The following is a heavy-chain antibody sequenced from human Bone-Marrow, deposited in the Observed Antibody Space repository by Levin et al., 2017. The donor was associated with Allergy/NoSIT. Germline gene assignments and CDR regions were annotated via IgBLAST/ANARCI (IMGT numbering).Heavy chain of an antibody. J-gene: IGHJ5*02. CDR2: ISSRNTTI. D-gene: IGHD5-12*01. Sequence: GGSLRLSCAASGFSFSSYEMNWVCQAPGKGLEWVSYISSRNTTIYYADSVKGRFTISRDNAKNSLYLQMNSLRVEDTAVYYCARGLEYSGLPWGQGTLVTVSS. CDR3: ARGLEYSGLP. V-gene: IGHV3-48*03. CDR1: GFSFSSYE.